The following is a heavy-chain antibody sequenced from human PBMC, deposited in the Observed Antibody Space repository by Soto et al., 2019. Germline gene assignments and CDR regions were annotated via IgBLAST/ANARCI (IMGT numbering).Heavy chain of an antibody. CDR3: ALEVVSGLFDY. J-gene: IGHJ4*02. V-gene: IGHV4-59*01. D-gene: IGHD3-22*01. CDR1: GGSISSSY. CDR2: INYSGGT. Sequence: PSETLSLTCTVYGGSISSSYWNWIRQPPGKGLDWIGEINYSGGTDYNPSLKSRVTISVDTSKNQFSLKLSSVTAADTAVYYCALEVVSGLFDYWGQGTLVTVSS.